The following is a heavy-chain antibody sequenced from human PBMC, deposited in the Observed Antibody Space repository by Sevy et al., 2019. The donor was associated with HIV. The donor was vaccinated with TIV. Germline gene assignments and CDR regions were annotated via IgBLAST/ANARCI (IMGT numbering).Heavy chain of an antibody. D-gene: IGHD3-22*01. V-gene: IGHV3-53*01. CDR3: ARFDSNTSPYYYSRYDMDV. J-gene: IGHJ6*04. Sequence: GGSLRLSCAASGFSVSRNSMTWVRQAPGKGLEWVSVIYGDSSTYYADSVKGRFTISRDNSKHTVYLQMYSLRAEDTPVYYCARFDSNTSPYYYSRYDMDVWGEGTTVTVSS. CDR2: IYGDSST. CDR1: GFSVSRNS.